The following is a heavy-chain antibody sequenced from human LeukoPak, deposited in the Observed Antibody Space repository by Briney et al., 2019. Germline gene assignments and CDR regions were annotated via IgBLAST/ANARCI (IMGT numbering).Heavy chain of an antibody. CDR3: ARNILHDSSGFAYYFDY. V-gene: IGHV4-59*08. Sequence: SETLSLTCAVYGGSFSGYYWSWIRQPPGKGLEWIGYIYYSGSTNYNPSLKSRVTISVDTSKNQFSLKLSSVTAADTAVYYCARNILHDSSGFAYYFDYWGQGTLVTVSS. J-gene: IGHJ4*02. D-gene: IGHD3-22*01. CDR2: IYYSGST. CDR1: GGSFSGYY.